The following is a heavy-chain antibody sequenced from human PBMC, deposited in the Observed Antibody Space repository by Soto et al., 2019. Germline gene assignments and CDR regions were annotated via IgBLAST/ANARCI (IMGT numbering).Heavy chain of an antibody. J-gene: IGHJ6*02. CDR1: GFNFNPYW. CDR2: IDTEGSRK. D-gene: IGHD1-26*01. CDR3: GRGPLVGYYANGVDV. V-gene: IGHV3-7*03. Sequence: EVQLVESGGGLVQPGGSLRLSCAASGFNFNPYWMYWVRQAPGKGLEWVANIDTEGSRKNYVDSVKGRFIITRDNAKNSPLLQMNSLRADDTAVYYCGRGPLVGYYANGVDVWGQGTTVTVSS.